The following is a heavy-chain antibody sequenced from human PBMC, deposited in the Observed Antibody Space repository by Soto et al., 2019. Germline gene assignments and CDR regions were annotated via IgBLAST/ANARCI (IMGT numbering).Heavy chain of an antibody. Sequence: GGSLRLSCAASGFTFSSYGMHWVRQAPGKGLEWVAVIWYDGSNKYYADSVKGRFTISRDNSKNTLYLQMNSLRAEDTAVYYCARDGTISEDTAMAPGYYYGMDVWGQGTTVTVSS. CDR1: GFTFSSYG. V-gene: IGHV3-33*01. J-gene: IGHJ6*02. D-gene: IGHD5-18*01. CDR3: ARDGTISEDTAMAPGYYYGMDV. CDR2: IWYDGSNK.